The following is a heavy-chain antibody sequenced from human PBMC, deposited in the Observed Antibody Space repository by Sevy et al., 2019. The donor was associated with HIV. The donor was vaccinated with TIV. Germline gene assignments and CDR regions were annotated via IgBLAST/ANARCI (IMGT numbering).Heavy chain of an antibody. CDR3: ARAYCSGGRCYSLAY. D-gene: IGHD2-15*01. J-gene: IGHJ4*02. V-gene: IGHV1-18*01. CDR2: ISPHNGDT. CDR1: GYTFTNYR. Sequence: SVKVSCKTSGYTFTNYRIFWVRQAPGQGPESMGWISPHNGDTRYAQTFQGRVTLITDTSTTTAYMELRSLRSDDSALYYCARAYCSGGRCYSLAYWGQGTLVTVSS.